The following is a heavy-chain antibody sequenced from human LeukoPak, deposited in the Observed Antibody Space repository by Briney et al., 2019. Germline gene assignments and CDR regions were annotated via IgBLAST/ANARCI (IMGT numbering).Heavy chain of an antibody. V-gene: IGHV3-21*01. CDR1: GFTFRSYS. D-gene: IGHD2-2*01. CDR3: ARQRIDSSAITYCFDY. Sequence: PGGSLRLSCAASGFTFRSYSMNWVRQAPGKGLEWVSSISSSSSYIYYADSVKGRFTISRDNAKNSLYLQMNSLRAEDTAVYYCARQRIDSSAITYCFDYWGQGTLVTVSS. J-gene: IGHJ4*02. CDR2: ISSSSSYI.